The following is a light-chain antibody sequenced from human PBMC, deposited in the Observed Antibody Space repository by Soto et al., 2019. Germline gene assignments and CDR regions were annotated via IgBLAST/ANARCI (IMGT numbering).Light chain of an antibody. V-gene: IGKV4-1*01. Sequence: DIVMTQSPDSLAVSLGERATINCKSSQGILDSSNNKNYLXWYQQKPGQPPNLLIYWASTRESGVPDRFSGSGSGTDFTLTISTLQAEDVAVYYCQQYYTTPQTFGGGTKVEIK. CDR3: QQYYTTPQT. CDR2: WAS. CDR1: QGILDSSNNKNY. J-gene: IGKJ4*01.